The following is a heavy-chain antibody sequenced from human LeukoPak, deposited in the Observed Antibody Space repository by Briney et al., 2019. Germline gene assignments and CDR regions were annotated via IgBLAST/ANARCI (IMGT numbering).Heavy chain of an antibody. J-gene: IGHJ6*02. CDR2: INAGNGYT. Sequence: ASVKVSCKASGYTFTTYATHWVRQAPGQRLEWMGWINAGNGYTKSSQRFRGRVTFTRDTSASTAYMELSSLRSEDTAVYYCARGPGITGTAPGLDVWGQGTTVTVSS. D-gene: IGHD1-7*01. CDR3: ARGPGITGTAPGLDV. CDR1: GYTFTTYA. V-gene: IGHV1-3*01.